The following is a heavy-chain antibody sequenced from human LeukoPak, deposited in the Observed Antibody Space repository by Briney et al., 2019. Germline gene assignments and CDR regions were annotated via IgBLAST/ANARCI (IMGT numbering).Heavy chain of an antibody. D-gene: IGHD5-18*01. Sequence: GGSLRLSCAASGFTFSDYYMSWIRQAPGKGLEWVSYISSSGSTIYYADSVKGRFTISRDNAKNSLYLQMNSLRAEDTAMYYCAIGYSYGQFDYWGQGTLVTVSS. CDR3: AIGYSYGQFDY. V-gene: IGHV3-11*01. CDR1: GFTFSDYY. CDR2: ISSSGSTI. J-gene: IGHJ4*02.